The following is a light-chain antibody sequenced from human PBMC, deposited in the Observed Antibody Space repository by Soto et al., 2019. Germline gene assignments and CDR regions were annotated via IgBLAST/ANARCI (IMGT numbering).Light chain of an antibody. CDR1: SSDVGGYNY. V-gene: IGLV2-14*01. Sequence: QSALTQPASVSGSPGQSITISFTGTSSDVGGYNYVSWYQQHPGKAPKLMIYEVSNRPSGVSNRFSGSKSGNTASLTISGLRAEDEADYYCSSYTSSSTWVFGGGTKLTVL. CDR3: SSYTSSSTWV. CDR2: EVS. J-gene: IGLJ3*02.